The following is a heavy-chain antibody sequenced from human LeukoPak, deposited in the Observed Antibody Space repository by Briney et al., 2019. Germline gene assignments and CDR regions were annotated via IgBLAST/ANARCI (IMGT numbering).Heavy chain of an antibody. Sequence: GGSLRLSCAASGFTFSDYYMSWIRQAPGKGLEGVSYISSSGSTIYYADSVKGRFTISRDNAKNSLYLQMNSLRAEDTAVYYCARDHFPIGAAGRANWFDPWGQGTLVTVSS. CDR2: ISSSGSTI. CDR1: GFTFSDYY. J-gene: IGHJ5*02. V-gene: IGHV3-11*01. D-gene: IGHD6-13*01. CDR3: ARDHFPIGAAGRANWFDP.